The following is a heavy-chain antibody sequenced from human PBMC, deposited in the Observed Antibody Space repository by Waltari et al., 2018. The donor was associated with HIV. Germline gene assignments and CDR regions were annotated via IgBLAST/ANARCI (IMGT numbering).Heavy chain of an antibody. CDR2: IYHTGIT. CDR3: VRGGGLGSGWYR. CDR1: GGSISSTNW. Sequence: QLLESGPGLVKPSGTLSLMCVVSGGSISSTNWWSWVRQAPGKGLEWIGEIYHTGITNYNPSLKSRVSMSVDKSKNQFSVNLKSVTAADTAIYYCVRGGGLGSGWYRWGQGARVTVAS. D-gene: IGHD6-19*01. V-gene: IGHV4-4*02. J-gene: IGHJ4*02.